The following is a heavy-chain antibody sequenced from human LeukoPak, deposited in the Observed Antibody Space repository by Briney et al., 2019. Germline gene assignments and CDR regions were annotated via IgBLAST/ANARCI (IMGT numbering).Heavy chain of an antibody. CDR2: IYYSGST. Sequence: SETLSLTCTVSGGSISSHYWSWIRQPTGKGLEWIGYIYYSGSTNYNPSLKSRVTISVDTSKNQFSLKLSSVTAADTAVYYCARVEVVPAAIIYWGQGTLVTVSS. CDR3: ARVEVVPAAIIY. CDR1: GGSISSHY. V-gene: IGHV4-59*11. J-gene: IGHJ4*02. D-gene: IGHD2-2*01.